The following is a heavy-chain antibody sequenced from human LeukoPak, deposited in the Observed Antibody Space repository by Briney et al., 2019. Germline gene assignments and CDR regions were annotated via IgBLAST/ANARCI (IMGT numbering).Heavy chain of an antibody. D-gene: IGHD1-26*01. CDR2: INANSGDT. J-gene: IGHJ1*01. CDR1: GYTFTGYY. Sequence: GASVKVSCKTSGYTFTGYYLHWVRQAPRQGPEWMGWINANSGDTHYVQKFKGRITMTRDTSINTAYMELNRLISDDTAVYYCARVVDVGVPGFQHWGRGTLVTVSS. V-gene: IGHV1-2*02. CDR3: ARVVDVGVPGFQH.